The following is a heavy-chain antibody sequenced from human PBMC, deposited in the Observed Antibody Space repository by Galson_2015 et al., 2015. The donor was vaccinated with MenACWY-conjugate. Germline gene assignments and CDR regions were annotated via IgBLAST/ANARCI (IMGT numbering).Heavy chain of an antibody. J-gene: IGHJ4*02. Sequence: SLRLSCAASGFTFSSYSMNWVRQAPGKGLEWVSCISSSSSYIYHADSVKGRFTISRDNAKNSLYLQMNSLRAEDTAVYYCARDGVCTNGVCSIDYWGQGTLVTVSS. CDR2: ISSSSSYI. V-gene: IGHV3-21*01. D-gene: IGHD2-8*01. CDR1: GFTFSSYS. CDR3: ARDGVCTNGVCSIDY.